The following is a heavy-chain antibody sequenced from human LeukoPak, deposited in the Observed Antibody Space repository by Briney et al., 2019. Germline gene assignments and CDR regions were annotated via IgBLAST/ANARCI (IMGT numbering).Heavy chain of an antibody. CDR1: GGSFSGYY. V-gene: IGHV4-34*01. CDR2: INHSGST. Sequence: PSETLSLTCAVYGGSFSGYYWSWIRQPPGKGLEWIGEINHSGSTYYNPSLKSRVTISVDTSKNQFSLKLSSVTAADTAVYYCARVYSSGYYRPWGQGTLVTVSS. CDR3: ARVYSSGYYRP. J-gene: IGHJ5*02. D-gene: IGHD3-22*01.